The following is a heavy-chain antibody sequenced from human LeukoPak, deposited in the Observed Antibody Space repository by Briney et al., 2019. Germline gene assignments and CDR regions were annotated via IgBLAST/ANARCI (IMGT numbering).Heavy chain of an antibody. CDR3: ARGANYPDY. CDR2: INNDGDKR. D-gene: IGHD3-10*01. Sequence: GGSLRLSCEASGLSFRSYIMNWVRRPPGKGLEWIASINNDGDKRYYADSVKGRFIISRDNAKKSLSLQMNSLTADDTAVYFCARGANYPDYWGQGTLATVSS. J-gene: IGHJ4*02. CDR1: GLSFRSYI. V-gene: IGHV3-21*04.